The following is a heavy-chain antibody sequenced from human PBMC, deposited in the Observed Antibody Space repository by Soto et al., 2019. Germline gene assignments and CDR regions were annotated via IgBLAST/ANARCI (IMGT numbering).Heavy chain of an antibody. V-gene: IGHV4-61*01. CDR3: ARVQGLYYYYGMDV. J-gene: IGHJ6*02. Sequence: SETLSLTCTVSGGPVSSGSYYWSWIRQPPGKGLEWIGYIYYSGSTNYNPSLKSRVTISVDTSKNQFSLKLSSVTAVDTAVYYCARVQGLYYYYGMDVWGQGTTVTVSS. CDR2: IYYSGST. CDR1: GGPVSSGSYY.